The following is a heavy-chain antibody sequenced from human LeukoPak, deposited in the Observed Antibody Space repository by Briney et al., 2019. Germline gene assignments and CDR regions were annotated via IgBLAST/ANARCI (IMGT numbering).Heavy chain of an antibody. CDR1: GFTFSSYA. D-gene: IGHD2-15*01. Sequence: GSLRLSCAASGFTFSSYAMHWVRQAPGKGLEWVAVISYDGSNKYYADSVKGRFTISRDNSKNTLYLQMNSLRAEDTAVYYCASLVVVAATTDYWGQGTLVTVSS. V-gene: IGHV3-30-3*01. CDR3: ASLVVVAATTDY. J-gene: IGHJ4*02. CDR2: ISYDGSNK.